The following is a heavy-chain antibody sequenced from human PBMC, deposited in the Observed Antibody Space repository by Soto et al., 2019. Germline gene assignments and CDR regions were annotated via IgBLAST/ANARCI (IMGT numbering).Heavy chain of an antibody. CDR2: ISPKSGGT. CDR1: GYTFSDYY. Sequence: ASVKVSCKASGYTFSDYYLHWLRQAPGQGLEWMGWISPKSGGTHYAPKFEGRVTLTTDTSISTAFMELSRLTSDDTAAYYCARGPRTQLWFPNVYWGQGTLVTVSS. V-gene: IGHV1-2*02. J-gene: IGHJ4*02. CDR3: ARGPRTQLWFPNVY. D-gene: IGHD5-18*01.